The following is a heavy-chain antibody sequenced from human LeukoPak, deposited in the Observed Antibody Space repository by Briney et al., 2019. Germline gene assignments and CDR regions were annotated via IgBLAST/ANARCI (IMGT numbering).Heavy chain of an antibody. CDR2: MNPNSGNT. D-gene: IGHD3-10*01. V-gene: IGHV1-8*01. CDR3: AREPYGSGSYYNL. CDR1: GYTFTSYD. J-gene: IGHJ5*02. Sequence: ASVKVSCKASGYTFTSYDINWVRQATGQGLEWMGWMNPNSGNTGYAQKFQGRVTMTRNTSISTAYMELSSLRAEDTAVYYCAREPYGSGSYYNLWGQGTLVTVSS.